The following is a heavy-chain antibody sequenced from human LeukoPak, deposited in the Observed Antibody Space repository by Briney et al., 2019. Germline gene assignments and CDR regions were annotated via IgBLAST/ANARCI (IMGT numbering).Heavy chain of an antibody. D-gene: IGHD6-13*01. J-gene: IGHJ5*02. CDR1: GYTFTSYG. CDR2: TTTYNGNT. CDR3: ARKATGGTHSWFDP. V-gene: IGHV1-18*01. Sequence: VSVKVSCKASGYTFTSYGISWVRQAPGQGLEWMGWTTTYNGNTNYAQKFQGRVTMTTDTSTSTAYMELRSLRSDDTAVYYCARKATGGTHSWFDPWGQGTLVTVSS.